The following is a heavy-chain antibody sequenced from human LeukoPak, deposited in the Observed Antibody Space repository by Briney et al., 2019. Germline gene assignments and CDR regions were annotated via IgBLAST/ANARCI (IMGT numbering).Heavy chain of an antibody. V-gene: IGHV1-2*02. CDR1: GYTFTGYY. CDR3: ARGYCSSTSCQVTTFGVDY. D-gene: IGHD2-2*01. CDR2: INPNSSGT. J-gene: IGHJ4*02. Sequence: GASVKVSCKASGYTFTGYYMHWVRQAPGQGLEWMGWINPNSSGTNYAQKFQGRVTMTRDTSISTAYMELGRLISDDTAVYYCARGYCSSTSCQVTTFGVDYWGQGTLVTVSS.